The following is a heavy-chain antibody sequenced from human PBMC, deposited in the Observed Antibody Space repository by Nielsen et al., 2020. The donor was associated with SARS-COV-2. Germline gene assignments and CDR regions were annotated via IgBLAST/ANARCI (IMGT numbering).Heavy chain of an antibody. CDR2: ISSSGSTI. CDR1: GFTFSSYE. D-gene: IGHD3-3*01. CDR3: ARDYYDFWSGYSYGGYYYGMDV. J-gene: IGHJ6*02. Sequence: GGSLRLSCAASGFTFSSYEMNWVRQAPGKGLEWVSYISSSGSTIYYADSVKGRFTISRDNAKNSLYLQMNSLRAEDTAVYYCARDYYDFWSGYSYGGYYYGMDVWGQGTTVTVSS. V-gene: IGHV3-48*03.